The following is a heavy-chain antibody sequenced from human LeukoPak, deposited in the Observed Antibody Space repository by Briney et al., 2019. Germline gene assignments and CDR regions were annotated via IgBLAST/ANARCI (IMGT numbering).Heavy chain of an antibody. J-gene: IGHJ5*02. V-gene: IGHV4-30-2*01. Sequence: SQTLSLTCAVSGGSISSGGYSWRWVRQPPGKGLEWIGYIYHSGSTYYNPSLKSRVTISVDRSKNQFSLKLSSVTAADTAVYYCARSTYYYDSSGYYPNWFDPWGQGTLVTVSS. CDR3: ARSTYYYDSSGYYPNWFDP. D-gene: IGHD3-22*01. CDR2: IYHSGST. CDR1: GGSISSGGYS.